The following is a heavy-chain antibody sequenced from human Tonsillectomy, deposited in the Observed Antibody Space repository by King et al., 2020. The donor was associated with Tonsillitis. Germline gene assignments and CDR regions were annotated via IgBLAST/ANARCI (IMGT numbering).Heavy chain of an antibody. CDR1: GFTFGAYW. Sequence: VQLVESGGGLVQPGGSLRLSCAASGFTFGAYWMTWVRQAPGEGLEWVANMNEDGSVKYHVDSVKGRFTISRDNAKNSLYLPIDSLRAVDTGVVYCAGRDKHSGDYWGQGTLVTVSS. V-gene: IGHV3-7*03. CDR3: AGRDKHSGDY. J-gene: IGHJ4*02. CDR2: MNEDGSVK. D-gene: IGHD3-10*01.